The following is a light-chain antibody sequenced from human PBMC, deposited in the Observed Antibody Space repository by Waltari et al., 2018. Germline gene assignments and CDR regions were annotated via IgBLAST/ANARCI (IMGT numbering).Light chain of an antibody. CDR1: QNINSW. CDR3: QQYNSYHIFT. CDR2: KAS. J-gene: IGKJ3*01. Sequence: DIQMTQSPSTLSASVGDRVTITCRASQNINSWLAWYQQKPGKAPKLLIYKASSLETGVPSRFSGSESGTEFTPTINSLQPDDFATYYCQQYNSYHIFTFGPGTKVEI. V-gene: IGKV1-5*03.